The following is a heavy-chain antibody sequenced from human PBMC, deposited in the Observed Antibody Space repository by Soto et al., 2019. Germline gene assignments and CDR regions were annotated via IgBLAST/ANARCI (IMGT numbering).Heavy chain of an antibody. CDR1: GGSVSSGSNY. CDR2: IYYSGST. Sequence: SETLSLTCTVSGGSVSSGSNYWSWIRQHPGKGLEWIGYIYYSGSTYYNPSLKSRVTISVDTSKNQFSLKLSSVTAADTAVYYCARSDSSGYYSLSYFDYWGQGTLVTVSS. J-gene: IGHJ4*02. CDR3: ARSDSSGYYSLSYFDY. V-gene: IGHV4-31*03. D-gene: IGHD3-22*01.